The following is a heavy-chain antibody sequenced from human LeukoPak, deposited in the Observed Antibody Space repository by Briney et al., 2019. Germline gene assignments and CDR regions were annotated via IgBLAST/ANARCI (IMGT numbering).Heavy chain of an antibody. J-gene: IGHJ4*02. D-gene: IGHD1-26*01. V-gene: IGHV1-46*01. CDR1: GGTFSSYA. CDR3: ARFENSGSYSARDDY. CDR2: INPSGGST. Sequence: ASVKVSCKASGGTFSSYAISWVRQAPGRGLEWMGIINPSGGSTSYAQKFQGRVTMTRDTSTSTVYMELSSLRSEDTAVYYCARFENSGSYSARDDYWGQGTLVTVSS.